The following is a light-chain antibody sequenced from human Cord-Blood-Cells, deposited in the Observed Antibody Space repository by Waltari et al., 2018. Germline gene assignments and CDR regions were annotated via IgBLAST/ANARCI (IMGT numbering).Light chain of an antibody. CDR2: KAS. CDR1: QSISSW. J-gene: IGKJ1*01. CDR3: QQYNSYSRT. V-gene: IGKV1-5*03. Sequence: DIQMTQSPSTLSASVGDRITITCRASQSISSWLAWYQQKPGKAPKLLIYKASSLESGVPSRFSGSGSGTEFTLTISCLQPDDFATYYCQQYNSYSRTCGQGTKVEIK.